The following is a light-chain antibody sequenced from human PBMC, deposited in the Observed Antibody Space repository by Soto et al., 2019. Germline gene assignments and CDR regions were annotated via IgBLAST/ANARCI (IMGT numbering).Light chain of an antibody. Sequence: QSVLTQPASVSGPPGQSITISCTGTSSDVGAYNYVSWYQHHPGKAPRLVIYDATNRPSGISDRFSGSKSGNTASLTISGLLAEDESHYYCTSYTSTSTYVFRTGTKVTVL. CDR2: DAT. V-gene: IGLV2-14*01. J-gene: IGLJ1*01. CDR3: TSYTSTSTYV. CDR1: SSDVGAYNY.